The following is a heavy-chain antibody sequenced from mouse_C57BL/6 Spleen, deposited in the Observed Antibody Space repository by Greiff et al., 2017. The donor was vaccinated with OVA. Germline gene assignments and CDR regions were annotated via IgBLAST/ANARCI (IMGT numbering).Heavy chain of an antibody. Sequence: QVQLQQPGAELVKPGASVKLSCKASGYTFTSYWMQWVNQRPGQGLEWIGEIDPSDGATNYNQKFMGKATLTVDTSSSTADMQLSSLTSEDSAVYYCARNDDGRIYDIDYWGQGTTLTVSS. V-gene: IGHV1-50*01. CDR1: GYTFTSYW. J-gene: IGHJ2*01. CDR2: IDPSDGAT. CDR3: ARNDDGRIYDIDY. D-gene: IGHD1-1*01.